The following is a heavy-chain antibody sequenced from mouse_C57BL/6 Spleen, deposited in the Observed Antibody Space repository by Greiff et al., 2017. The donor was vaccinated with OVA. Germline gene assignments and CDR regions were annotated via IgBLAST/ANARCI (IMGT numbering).Heavy chain of an antibody. CDR2: IDPNSGGT. Sequence: QVQLQQPGAELVKPGASVKLSCKASGYTFTSSWMHWLKQRPGRGLGWIGRIDPNSGGTKYNEKFKSKATLTVDKPSSTAYMQLSSLTSEDSAVYYCARVYYYGSSYVGVLNDWGQGTTLTVSS. CDR1: GYTFTSSW. CDR3: ARVYYYGSSYVGVLND. V-gene: IGHV1-72*01. J-gene: IGHJ2*01. D-gene: IGHD1-1*01.